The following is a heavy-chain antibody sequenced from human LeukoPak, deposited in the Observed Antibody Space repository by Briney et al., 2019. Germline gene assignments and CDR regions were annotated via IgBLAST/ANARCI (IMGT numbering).Heavy chain of an antibody. J-gene: IGHJ6*03. CDR3: ARVYAGYYYYTDV. V-gene: IGHV4-39*01. D-gene: IGHD2-8*01. Sequence: SETLSLTCTVSGGSISSGSYYWGWIRQPPGKGLEWIGHIYYSGSTYYNPSLKSRVTISVDTSKNQFSLKLSSVAAADTAVYFCARVYAGYYYYTDVCGKGTTVTVSS. CDR2: IYYSGST. CDR1: GGSISSGSYY.